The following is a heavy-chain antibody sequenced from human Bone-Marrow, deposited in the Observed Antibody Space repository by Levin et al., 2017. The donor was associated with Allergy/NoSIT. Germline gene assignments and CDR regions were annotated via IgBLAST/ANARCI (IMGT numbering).Heavy chain of an antibody. J-gene: IGHJ4*02. Sequence: LSLTCAASGFTFTSYAMSWVRQAPGKGLEWVSAISASGDDTYYTDSVKGRFAISRDNSKNTLFLEMNSLRVEDTAVYYCAKNLVGGYDYVSDDYWGQGTLVTVSS. D-gene: IGHD5-12*01. CDR2: ISASGDDT. CDR1: GFTFTSYA. CDR3: AKNLVGGYDYVSDDY. V-gene: IGHV3-23*01.